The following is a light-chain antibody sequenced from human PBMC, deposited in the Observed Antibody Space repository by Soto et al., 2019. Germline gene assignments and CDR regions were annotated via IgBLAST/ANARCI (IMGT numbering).Light chain of an antibody. CDR3: QQYNNWPIT. V-gene: IGKV3-20*01. CDR2: GAS. J-gene: IGKJ5*01. Sequence: EIVLTQSPGTLSLSPGDRATLSCWASQSVSSSYLAWYQQKPGQAPRLLIYGASSRATGIPDRFSGSGSGTDFTLTINSLQSEDFAVYYCQQYNNWPITFGQGTRLEIK. CDR1: QSVSSSY.